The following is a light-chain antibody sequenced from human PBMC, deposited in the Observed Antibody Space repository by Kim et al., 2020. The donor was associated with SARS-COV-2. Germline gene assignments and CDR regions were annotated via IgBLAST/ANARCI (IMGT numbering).Light chain of an antibody. V-gene: IGKV3-15*01. Sequence: EIVMTQSPATLSVSPGERATLSCMASQSVSSNLAWYQQKPGQAPRLLIYGASTRATGIPARFSGSGSGTEFTLTISSLQSEDFAVYYCYQYNDWPRAFGQGTKVDIK. J-gene: IGKJ1*01. CDR2: GAS. CDR3: YQYNDWPRA. CDR1: QSVSSN.